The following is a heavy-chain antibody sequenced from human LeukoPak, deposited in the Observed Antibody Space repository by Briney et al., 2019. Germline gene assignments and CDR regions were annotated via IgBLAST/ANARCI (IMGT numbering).Heavy chain of an antibody. J-gene: IGHJ4*02. V-gene: IGHV3-7*03. D-gene: IGHD3-9*01. CDR2: IKPDGSEE. CDR1: GFTFSNSW. Sequence: GGSLRLSCAASGFTFSNSWMSWVRQAPEKGLEWVANIKPDGSEEHSVDSVKGRFTISRDNAKNSLYLQMNSLRAEDTAVYYCASQEDDILTGYSEDWGQGTLVTVSS. CDR3: ASQEDDILTGYSED.